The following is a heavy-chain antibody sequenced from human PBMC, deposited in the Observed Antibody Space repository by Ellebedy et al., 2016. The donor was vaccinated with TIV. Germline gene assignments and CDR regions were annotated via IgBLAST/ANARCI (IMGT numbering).Heavy chain of an antibody. V-gene: IGHV4-39*07. J-gene: IGHJ6*03. D-gene: IGHD5-18*01. CDR3: ARDVRGYSYGTGYYYYMDV. CDR2: INHSGST. CDR1: GGSISSSSYY. Sequence: SETLSLTCTVSGGSISSSSYYWGWIRQPPGKGLEWIGEINHSGSTNYNPSLKSRVTISVDTSKNQFSLKLSSVTAADTAVYYCARDVRGYSYGTGYYYYMDVWGKGTTVTVSS.